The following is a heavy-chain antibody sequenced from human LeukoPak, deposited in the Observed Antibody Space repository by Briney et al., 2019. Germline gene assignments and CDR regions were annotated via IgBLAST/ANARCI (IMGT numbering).Heavy chain of an antibody. CDR3: ATVRTGYCSGGSCYTDYFDY. V-gene: IGHV4-4*02. D-gene: IGHD2-15*01. CDR2: IYHSGST. Sequence: KTSETLSLTCAVSGGSISSSNWWSWVRQPPGKGLEWIGEIYHSGSTNYNPPLKSRVTISVDKSKNQFSLKLSSVTAADTAVYYCATVRTGYCSGGSCYTDYFDYWGQGTLVTVSS. CDR1: GGSISSSNW. J-gene: IGHJ4*02.